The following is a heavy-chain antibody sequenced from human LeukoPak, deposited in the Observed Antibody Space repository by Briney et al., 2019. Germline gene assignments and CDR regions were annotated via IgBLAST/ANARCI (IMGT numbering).Heavy chain of an antibody. CDR3: AREVAAAGSRAEYFQH. J-gene: IGHJ1*01. CDR1: GFTFSSYS. D-gene: IGHD6-13*01. CDR2: ISSSSSYI. Sequence: GGSLRLSCAASGFTFSSYSMNWVRQAPGKGLEWASSISSSSSYIYYADSVKGRFTISRDNAKNSLYLQMNSLRAEDTAVYYCAREVAAAGSRAEYFQHWGQGTLVTVSS. V-gene: IGHV3-21*01.